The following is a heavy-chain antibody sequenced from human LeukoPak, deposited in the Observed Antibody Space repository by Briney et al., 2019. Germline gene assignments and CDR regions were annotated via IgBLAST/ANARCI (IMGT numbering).Heavy chain of an antibody. J-gene: IGHJ4*02. D-gene: IGHD3-9*01. CDR3: ASQLDTTGDYAGFFDS. Sequence: SETLSLTCTVSGGSISGSSYYWGWIRQPPGKGLEWIGSIYYSGNAFYNPSLKSRVTILVDTSKNQFSLEVDSVTAADTAIYYCASQLDTTGDYAGFFDSWGQGALVTVSS. V-gene: IGHV4-39*01. CDR2: IYYSGNA. CDR1: GGSISGSSYY.